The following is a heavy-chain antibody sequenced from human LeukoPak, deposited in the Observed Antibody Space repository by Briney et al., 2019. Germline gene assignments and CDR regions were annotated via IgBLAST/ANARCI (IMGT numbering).Heavy chain of an antibody. CDR3: AKDLGWELPAEAY. CDR2: IYGSGGSI. D-gene: IGHD1-26*01. CDR1: GFTFEKYV. J-gene: IGHJ4*02. V-gene: IGHV3-23*01. Sequence: AEGSQRLSCVASGFTFEKYVMNWVRQAPGKGLEWLATIYGSGGSISYADSVKGRFTISRDNSKNTLYLQMNSLRAEDTAMYFCAKDLGWELPAEAYWGQGILVTVSS.